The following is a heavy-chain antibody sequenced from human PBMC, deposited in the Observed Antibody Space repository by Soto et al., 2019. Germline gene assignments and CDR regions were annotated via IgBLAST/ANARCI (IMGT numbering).Heavy chain of an antibody. V-gene: IGHV3-53*01. CDR3: ASTRGSSYDY. CDR1: GFTVSGNY. Sequence: GGSLRLSCAASGFTVSGNYMSWVRQAPGKGLEWVSVIYNGGGTYYADSVKGRFTISRNNSKNTLYLQMNSLRAEDTAVYYCASTRGSSYDYWGQGTLVTVSS. J-gene: IGHJ4*02. CDR2: IYNGGGT. D-gene: IGHD6-6*01.